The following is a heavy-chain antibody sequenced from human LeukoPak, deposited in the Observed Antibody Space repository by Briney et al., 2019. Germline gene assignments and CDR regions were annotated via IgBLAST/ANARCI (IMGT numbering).Heavy chain of an antibody. CDR3: ARRRDFIDY. Sequence: PGGSLRLSCAASGFTLSDYCMSWIRQAPGKGLEWVSYSSSSGSTIYYADSVTGRFAIPRDNAKNSLYLQMNSLRAEDTAVYYCARRRDFIDYWGQGTLVTVSS. CDR1: GFTLSDYC. D-gene: IGHD3/OR15-3a*01. J-gene: IGHJ4*02. CDR2: SSSSGSTI. V-gene: IGHV3-11*01.